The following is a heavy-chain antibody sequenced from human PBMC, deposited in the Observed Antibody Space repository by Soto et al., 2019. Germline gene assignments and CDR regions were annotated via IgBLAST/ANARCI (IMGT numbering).Heavy chain of an antibody. CDR3: AKGGVAAARGYFDH. V-gene: IGHV3-23*01. Sequence: EVQLLESGGGLVKPGGSRRLSCAASGFNFRSYGLSWVRQAPGKGLEWVSDISGSGSVTNYADSVKGRFTISRDNSNNTLTLQMDSLRAEDTAVYYCAKGGVAAARGYFDHWGQGTRVTVSS. CDR2: ISGSGSVT. CDR1: GFNFRSYG. D-gene: IGHD6-13*01. J-gene: IGHJ4*02.